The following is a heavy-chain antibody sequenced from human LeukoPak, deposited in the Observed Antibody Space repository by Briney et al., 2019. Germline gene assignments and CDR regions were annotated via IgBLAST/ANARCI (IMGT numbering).Heavy chain of an antibody. J-gene: IGHJ6*04. V-gene: IGHV4-4*07. CDR2: IYTSGST. CDR1: GVSISSYY. CDR3: AREVEFYDILTGSWVDV. Sequence: SETLSLTCTVSGVSISSYYWSWLRQPAGKGLEWIGRIYTSGSTNYNPSLKSRVTMSVDTSKNQFSLKLSSVTAADTAVYYCAREVEFYDILTGSWVDVWGKGTTVTVSS. D-gene: IGHD3-9*01.